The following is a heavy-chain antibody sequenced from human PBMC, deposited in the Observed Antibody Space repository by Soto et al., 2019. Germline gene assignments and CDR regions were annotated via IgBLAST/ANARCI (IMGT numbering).Heavy chain of an antibody. CDR1: GFTFSRYA. CDR3: VRDDCNDTSDLLAAVHL. Sequence: PGVSLRLSWAASGFTFSRYAMHWVRRAPGKRLEWVSAISGSSTYIHYADSVKGRFTISRDNAKNSLYLQMNSLRAEDTAVYYCVRDDCNDTSDLLAAVHLGGQGTRVTSPQ. V-gene: IGHV3-21*01. D-gene: IGHD2-15*01. CDR2: ISGSSTYI. J-gene: IGHJ6*01.